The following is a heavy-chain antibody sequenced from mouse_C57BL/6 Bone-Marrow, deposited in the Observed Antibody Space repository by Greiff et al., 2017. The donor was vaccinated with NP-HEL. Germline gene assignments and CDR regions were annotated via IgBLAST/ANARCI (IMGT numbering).Heavy chain of an antibody. CDR1: GYTFTSYW. V-gene: IGHV1-64*01. CDR2: IHPNSGST. Sequence: VQLQQPGAELVKPGASVKLSCKASGYTFTSYWMHWVKQRPGQGLEWIGMIHPNSGSTNYNEKFKSKATLTVDTSSSTAYMHLSSLTSEDSAVYYCARGLTTPGFDYWGQGTTLTVSS. CDR3: ARGLTTPGFDY. D-gene: IGHD1-1*01. J-gene: IGHJ2*01.